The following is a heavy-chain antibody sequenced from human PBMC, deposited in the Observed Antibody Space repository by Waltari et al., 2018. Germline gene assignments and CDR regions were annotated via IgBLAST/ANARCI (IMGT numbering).Heavy chain of an antibody. CDR1: GFTFGSFW. V-gene: IGHV3-7*01. J-gene: IGHJ4*02. D-gene: IGHD2-15*01. Sequence: VQLVQSGGCLVQPGGSQRLSCMGSGFTFGSFWRSWVRQAPGKGLEWVANIKQDGSEEYYVDSVKGRFTISRDNAKKSLYLQMNSLRVEDTAVYYCARPPPGVVADAYDYWGQGTLVTVSS. CDR3: ARPPPGVVADAYDY. CDR2: IKQDGSEE.